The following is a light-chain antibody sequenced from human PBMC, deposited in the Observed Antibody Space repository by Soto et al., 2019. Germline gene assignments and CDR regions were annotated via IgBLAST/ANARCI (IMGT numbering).Light chain of an antibody. J-gene: IGLJ3*02. Sequence: QSALTQPPSASGSPGQSVTISCTGTSSDVGAYNYVSWYQQHPGKAPKLMIYDVSKRPSGVPDRFSGSRSGNTASLTVSGLEAEDEADFYCFAYARSSIGVFGGGTQLTVL. V-gene: IGLV2-8*01. CDR2: DVS. CDR1: SSDVGAYNY. CDR3: FAYARSSIGV.